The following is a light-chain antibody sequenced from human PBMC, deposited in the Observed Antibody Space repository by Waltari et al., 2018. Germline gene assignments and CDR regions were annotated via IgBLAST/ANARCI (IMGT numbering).Light chain of an antibody. CDR1: NSDIGVHNY. CDR3: SSYTTRDTWL. Sequence: QSALTQPASVSGSPGQSITISCTGTNSDIGVHNYVSWYRQHPGKAPKLILYGVSKRPAGGSNRFSGSKADNTASLTISGVQAGDEADYYCSSYTTRDTWLFGGGTKVTVL. CDR2: GVS. J-gene: IGLJ3*02. V-gene: IGLV2-14*03.